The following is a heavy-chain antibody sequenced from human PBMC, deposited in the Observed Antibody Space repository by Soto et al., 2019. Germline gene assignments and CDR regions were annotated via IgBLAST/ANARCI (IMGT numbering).Heavy chain of an antibody. CDR3: ASGWGGYGGYRGPLDI. Sequence: QLQLQESGPGLVKPSETLSLTCTVSGGSISSSIYYGGWIRQTPGKGLEWIGTIYDGGSTYYNPSLKSRVTISVDTSKNQFSLKLSSVTAADTALYYCASGWGGYGGYRGPLDIWGLGTMVTVSS. CDR1: GGSISSSIYY. J-gene: IGHJ3*02. V-gene: IGHV4-39*01. CDR2: IYDGGST. D-gene: IGHD5-12*01.